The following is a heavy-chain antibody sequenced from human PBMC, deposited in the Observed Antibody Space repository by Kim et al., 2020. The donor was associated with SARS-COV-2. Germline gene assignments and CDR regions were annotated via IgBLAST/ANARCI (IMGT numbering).Heavy chain of an antibody. J-gene: IGHJ6*02. CDR3: AKDEYYYYGMDV. Sequence: AASVKGRFTLSRDNSKNTMYLQMNSLGAEDTAVYYCAKDEYYYYGMDVWGQGTTVTVSS. V-gene: IGHV3-30*02.